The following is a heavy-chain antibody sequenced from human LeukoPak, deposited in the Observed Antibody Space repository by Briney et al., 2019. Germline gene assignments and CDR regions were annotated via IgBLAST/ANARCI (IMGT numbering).Heavy chain of an antibody. CDR2: MNPNSGNT. CDR3: ARGRNARVVVVITTVVFDY. D-gene: IGHD3-22*01. CDR1: GYTFTSYD. Sequence: ASVRVSCKASGYTFTSYDINVVRQATGQGLEWMGWMNPNSGNTGYAQKFQGRVTMTRNTSISTAYMELSSLRSEDTAVYYCARGRNARVVVVITTVVFDYWAQGTLVTVSS. J-gene: IGHJ4*02. V-gene: IGHV1-8*01.